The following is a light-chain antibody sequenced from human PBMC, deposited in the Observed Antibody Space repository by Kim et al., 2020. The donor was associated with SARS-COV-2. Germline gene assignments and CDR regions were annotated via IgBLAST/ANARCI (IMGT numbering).Light chain of an antibody. CDR1: SGRSSYI. CDR3: ETWASYTRV. CDR2: LEVSGSY. J-gene: IGLJ3*02. Sequence: SSVKLTCTLGSGRSSYIIAWHQQQPGKAPRYLMKLEVSGSYNKGSGVPDRFSGFSSGADRYLTISNLQSEDEADYYCETWASYTRVFGGGTQLTVL. V-gene: IGLV4-60*03.